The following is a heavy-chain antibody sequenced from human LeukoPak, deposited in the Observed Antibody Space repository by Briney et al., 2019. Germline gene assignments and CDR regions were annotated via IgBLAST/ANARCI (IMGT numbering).Heavy chain of an antibody. CDR2: ISAYNGNT. CDR3: ARDLAMVRGVIITRLAQFDY. Sequence: ASVKVSCKASGYTFTSYGISWVRQAPGQGLEWMGWISAYNGNTNYAKTLQGRVTMTTDTSTSTAYMELRSLRSDDTAVYYCARDLAMVRGVIITRLAQFDYWGQGTLVTVSS. J-gene: IGHJ4*02. CDR1: GYTFTSYG. D-gene: IGHD3-10*01. V-gene: IGHV1-18*01.